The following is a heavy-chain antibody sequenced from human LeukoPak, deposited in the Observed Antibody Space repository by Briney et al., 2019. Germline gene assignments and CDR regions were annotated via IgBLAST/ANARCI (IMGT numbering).Heavy chain of an antibody. J-gene: IGHJ4*02. Sequence: PETLSLTCTVSGDSISSYYWSSIRQPPGKGLEWIGYIYHSGSTNYNPSLKSRVTISADTSKDQFSLKLASVTAADTAVYYCATGYSSTRYYFDYWGQGTLVTVSS. D-gene: IGHD6-13*01. V-gene: IGHV4-59*01. CDR2: IYHSGST. CDR3: ATGYSSTRYYFDY. CDR1: GDSISSYY.